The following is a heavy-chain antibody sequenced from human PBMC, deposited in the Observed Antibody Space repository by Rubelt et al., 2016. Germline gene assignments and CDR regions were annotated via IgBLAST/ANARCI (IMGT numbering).Heavy chain of an antibody. D-gene: IGHD6-19*01. CDR3: ARDRTWLVPGLDAFDI. Sequence: QVQLVQSGAEVKKPGASVKVSCKASGYTFTSYGISWVRQAPGQGLEWMGWISAYNGNTNYARKLHGRVTMTTDTSTSTAYMELRSLRSDDTAVYYDARDRTWLVPGLDAFDIWGQGTMVTVSS. V-gene: IGHV1-18*01. CDR2: ISAYNGNT. CDR1: GYTFTSYG. J-gene: IGHJ3*02.